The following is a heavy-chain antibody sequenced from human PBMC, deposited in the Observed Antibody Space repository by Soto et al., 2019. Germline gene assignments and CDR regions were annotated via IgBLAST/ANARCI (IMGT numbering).Heavy chain of an antibody. CDR3: ARDRGSYALDY. CDR2: ISAYNGNT. J-gene: IGHJ4*02. Sequence: QVQLVQSGAEVRKPGASVKVSCKASGYTFTNYGIIWVRQAPGQGLEWMGWISAYNGNTNYAQKLQGRVTMTTDTSTSTGYMELRSLRSDDTAVYYCARDRGSYALDYWGQGTLGTVSS. D-gene: IGHD1-26*01. V-gene: IGHV1-18*01. CDR1: GYTFTNYG.